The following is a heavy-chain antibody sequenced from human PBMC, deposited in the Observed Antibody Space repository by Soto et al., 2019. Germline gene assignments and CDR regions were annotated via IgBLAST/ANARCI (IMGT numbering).Heavy chain of an antibody. CDR1: GFTFSSYR. Sequence: EVQLVESGGGLVKPGGSLRLSCAASGFTFSSYRMNWVRQAPGKGLEWVSSISSSSSYIYYADSVKGRFTISRDNAKNSLYLQMNSLRAEDTAVYYCARASQRLRELSLYLDYWGQGTLVTVSS. CDR2: ISSSSSYI. J-gene: IGHJ4*02. D-gene: IGHD3-16*02. CDR3: ARASQRLRELSLYLDY. V-gene: IGHV3-21*01.